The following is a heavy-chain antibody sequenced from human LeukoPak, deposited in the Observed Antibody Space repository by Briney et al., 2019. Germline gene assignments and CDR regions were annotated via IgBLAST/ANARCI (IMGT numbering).Heavy chain of an antibody. CDR2: IFNSGST. J-gene: IGHJ4*02. CDR1: GFTFSSYN. D-gene: IGHD5-12*01. CDR3: ARDRHKLVDIVAGILDY. Sequence: PGGSLRLSCAASGFTFSSYNMNWVRQAPGKGLEWIGYIFNSGSTYYNPSLKSRVAILVDTSKNQFSLKLSSVTAADTAVYYCARDRHKLVDIVAGILDYWGQGTLVTVSS. V-gene: IGHV4-59*12.